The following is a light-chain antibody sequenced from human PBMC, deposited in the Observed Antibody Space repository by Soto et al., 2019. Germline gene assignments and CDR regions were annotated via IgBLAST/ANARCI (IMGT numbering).Light chain of an antibody. CDR1: SASVLTSYY. CDR3: ALYVGSGTVV. J-gene: IGLJ2*01. CDR2: STN. V-gene: IGLV8-61*01. Sequence: QAVVSQEPSFSVFPGETVTLTCGLTSASVLTSYYPSWYQQTPGQAPRTLIYSTNIRSSGVPDRFSGSILGNKAALTITGAQADDESDYYCALYVGSGTVVFGGGTKLTVL.